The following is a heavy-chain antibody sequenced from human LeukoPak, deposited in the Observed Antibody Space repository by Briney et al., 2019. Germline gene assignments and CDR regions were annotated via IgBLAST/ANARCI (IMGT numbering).Heavy chain of an antibody. V-gene: IGHV3-7*01. CDR1: GFTFSSYW. Sequence: GGSLRLSCVASGFTFSSYWMSWVRPAPGKGLEWVANIKQDGSVKYYVDSVRGRFTISRDNVKNSLYLQMNSLRAEDTAVYYCARGGKFYYDSSGYPGDYWGQGTLVTVSS. CDR3: ARGGKFYYDSSGYPGDY. J-gene: IGHJ4*02. CDR2: IKQDGSVK. D-gene: IGHD3-22*01.